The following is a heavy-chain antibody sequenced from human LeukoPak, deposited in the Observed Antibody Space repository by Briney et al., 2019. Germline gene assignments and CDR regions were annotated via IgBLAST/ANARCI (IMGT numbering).Heavy chain of an antibody. CDR2: IIPILGIA. J-gene: IGHJ4*02. Sequence: SVKVSCKASGGTFSSYAISWVRQAPGQGLEWMGRIIPILGIANYAQKFQGRVTITADKSTSTAYMELSSLRSEDTVVYYCARENYYGSGSYYKHYFDYWGQGTLVTVSS. CDR1: GGTFSSYA. CDR3: ARENYYGSGSYYKHYFDY. V-gene: IGHV1-69*04. D-gene: IGHD3-10*01.